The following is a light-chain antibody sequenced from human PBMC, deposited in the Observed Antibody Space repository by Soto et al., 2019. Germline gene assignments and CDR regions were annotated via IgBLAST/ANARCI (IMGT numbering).Light chain of an antibody. J-gene: IGKJ2*01. CDR3: QQGHNWPLT. CDR1: QGISSE. Sequence: EIVMTQSPATLSLSPGERAALSCRASQGISSELAWYQQKPGQPPRLLIYGASTRATGVPARFTGSGSGSDFTLTISGLQSEDFAVYYCQQGHNWPLTFGQGTRLEL. CDR2: GAS. V-gene: IGKV3-15*01.